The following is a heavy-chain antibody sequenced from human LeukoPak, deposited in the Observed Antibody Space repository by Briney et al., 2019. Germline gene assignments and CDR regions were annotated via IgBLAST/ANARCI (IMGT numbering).Heavy chain of an antibody. CDR3: ARAYANYGDY. V-gene: IGHV1-2*02. D-gene: IGHD3-10*01. Sequence: ASVKVSCKASGYTFNALFIHWVRQAPGQGLEWLGWINPHSGDTTYAQNFQGRVTMTRDTSISTIYMEVTSLISDDTAIYYCARAYANYGDYWGQGTLVTVSS. CDR2: INPHSGDT. CDR1: GYTFNALF. J-gene: IGHJ4*02.